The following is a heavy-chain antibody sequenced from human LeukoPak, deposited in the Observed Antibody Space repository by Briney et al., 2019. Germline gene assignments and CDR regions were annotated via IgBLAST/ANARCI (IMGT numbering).Heavy chain of an antibody. Sequence: GGSLRLSCAASGFTFSSYEMNWVRQAPGKGLEWVSYISSSVSSISYADSVKGRFTISRDNAKNSLYLQMNSLRAEDTAVYYCAREYSGVFDYWGQGTLVTVST. J-gene: IGHJ4*02. CDR3: AREYSGVFDY. CDR2: ISSSVSSI. CDR1: GFTFSSYE. V-gene: IGHV3-48*03. D-gene: IGHD5-12*01.